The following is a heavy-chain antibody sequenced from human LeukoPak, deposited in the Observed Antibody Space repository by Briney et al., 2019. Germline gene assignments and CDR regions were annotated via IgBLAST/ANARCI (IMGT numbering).Heavy chain of an antibody. D-gene: IGHD1-26*01. CDR1: GYTFTSYA. Sequence: ASVKVSCKASGYTFTSYAMHWVRQAPGQRLEWMGWINAGNGNTKYSQKFQGRVTITRDTSASTAYMELSSLRSGDTAVYYCARDSYAPGYYYYGMDVWGQGTTVTVSS. V-gene: IGHV1-3*01. J-gene: IGHJ6*02. CDR3: ARDSYAPGYYYYGMDV. CDR2: INAGNGNT.